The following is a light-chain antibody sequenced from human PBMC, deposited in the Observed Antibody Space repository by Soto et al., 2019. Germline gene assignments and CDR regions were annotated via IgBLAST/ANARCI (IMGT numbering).Light chain of an antibody. CDR3: QQYNSYSPYT. V-gene: IGKV1-5*01. Sequence: DIQMTQSPSTLSASVGDRVTITCRASQSISSWLAWYQQKPGKAPKLLIYDASSLESGVPSRFSGSGSGTEFTLTISSLQPDDFATYYCQQYNSYSPYTFGLGTKLEIK. J-gene: IGKJ2*01. CDR1: QSISSW. CDR2: DAS.